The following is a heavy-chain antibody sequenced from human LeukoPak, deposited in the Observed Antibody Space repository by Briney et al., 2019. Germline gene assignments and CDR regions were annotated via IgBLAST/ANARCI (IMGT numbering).Heavy chain of an antibody. Sequence: PSETLSLTCTVSGGSISSYHWSWIRQPPGKGLEWIGYIYYSGSTNYNPSLKSRVTISVDTSKNQFSLKLSSVTAADTAVYYCAREAAMGTNWFDPWGQGTLVTVSS. CDR2: IYYSGST. J-gene: IGHJ5*02. CDR3: AREAAMGTNWFDP. D-gene: IGHD5-18*01. CDR1: GGSISSYH. V-gene: IGHV4-59*01.